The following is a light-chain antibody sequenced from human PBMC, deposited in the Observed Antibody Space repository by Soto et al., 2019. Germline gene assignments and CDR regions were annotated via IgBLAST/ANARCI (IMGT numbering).Light chain of an antibody. J-gene: IGLJ3*02. CDR1: SSNIGADFY. Sequence: QSVLTQPPSVYGAPGQRVAISCTGSSSNIGADFYVHWYQQIPGTDPKLLIYGDINRPSLVPDRFSGAKSGTSASLAITGLQAEYEADYYCQSYDTSLSAWVFGGGTKLTVL. CDR3: QSYDTSLSAWV. CDR2: GDI. V-gene: IGLV1-40*01.